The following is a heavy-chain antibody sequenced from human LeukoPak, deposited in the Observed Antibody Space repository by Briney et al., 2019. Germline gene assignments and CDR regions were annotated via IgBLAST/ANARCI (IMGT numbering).Heavy chain of an antibody. D-gene: IGHD5-18*01. CDR3: ARFATGYSYGPDAFDI. Sequence: GGSLRLSCAASGFTFSSYGMHWVRQAPGKGVEGVAVICYDGSNKYYADSVKGRFTISRDNSKNTLYLQMDSLRAEDTAVYYCARFATGYSYGPDAFDIWGQGTMVTVSS. V-gene: IGHV3-33*01. CDR2: ICYDGSNK. CDR1: GFTFSSYG. J-gene: IGHJ3*02.